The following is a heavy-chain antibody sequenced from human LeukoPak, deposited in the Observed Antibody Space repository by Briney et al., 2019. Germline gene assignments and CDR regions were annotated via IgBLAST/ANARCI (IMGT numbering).Heavy chain of an antibody. Sequence: SGGSLRLSCAASGFTFSSYGMHWVRQAPGKGLEWVAVISYDGSNKYYADSVKGRFTISRDNSKNTLYLQMNSLRAEDTAVYYCAIIPFIVGATHLDYWGQGILDPVSS. D-gene: IGHD1-26*01. CDR1: GFTFSSYG. CDR3: AIIPFIVGATHLDY. J-gene: IGHJ4*02. V-gene: IGHV3-30*03. CDR2: ISYDGSNK.